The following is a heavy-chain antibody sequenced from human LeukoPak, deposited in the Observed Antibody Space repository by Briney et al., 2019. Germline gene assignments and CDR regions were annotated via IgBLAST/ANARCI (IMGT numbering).Heavy chain of an antibody. CDR1: GGSFSGYY. J-gene: IGHJ4*02. CDR2: INHSGST. CDR3: ARNAPEGLDY. Sequence: SETMSLTCAVDGGSFSGYYWSWIRQPPGKGLEWIGEINHSGSTNYNPSLKSRITISLDTSKNQFSLKLNSMTAANTAVYYCARNAPEGLDYWGQGTLVTVSS. V-gene: IGHV4-34*01. D-gene: IGHD2-2*01.